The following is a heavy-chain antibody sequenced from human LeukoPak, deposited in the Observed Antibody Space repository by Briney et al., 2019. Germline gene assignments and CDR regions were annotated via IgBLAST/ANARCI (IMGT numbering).Heavy chain of an antibody. J-gene: IGHJ3*02. CDR2: IYYSGST. D-gene: IGHD2-2*01. Sequence: PSETLSLTCTVSGGSISSYYWSWIRQPPGKGLEWIGYIYYSGSTNYNPSLKSRVTISVDTSKNQFSLKLSSVTAADTAVYYCTRQFQYCSSTSCDAFDIWGQGTMFTVSS. V-gene: IGHV4-59*08. CDR3: TRQFQYCSSTSCDAFDI. CDR1: GGSISSYY.